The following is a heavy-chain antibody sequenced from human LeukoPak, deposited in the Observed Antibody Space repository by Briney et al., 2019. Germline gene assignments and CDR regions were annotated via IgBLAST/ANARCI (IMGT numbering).Heavy chain of an antibody. V-gene: IGHV4-31*03. CDR1: GGSISSGGYY. Sequence: PSETLSLTCTVSGGSISSGGYYWSWIRQHPGKGLEWIGYIYYSGSTYYNPSLKSRVTISVDTSKNQFSLKLSSVTAADTAVYYCARAAPKYYYDSSGYYSRYYYYGMDVWGQGTTVTVSS. J-gene: IGHJ6*02. CDR2: IYYSGST. D-gene: IGHD3-22*01. CDR3: ARAAPKYYYDSSGYYSRYYYYGMDV.